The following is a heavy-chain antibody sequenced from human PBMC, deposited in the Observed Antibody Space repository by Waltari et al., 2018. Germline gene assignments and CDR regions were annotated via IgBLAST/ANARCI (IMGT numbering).Heavy chain of an antibody. V-gene: IGHV4-59*01. CDR1: GGSISSYY. J-gene: IGHJ4*02. Sequence: QVQLQESGPGLVKPSETLSLTCTVSGGSISSYYWSWIRQPPGKGLEWIGYIYYSGSTNSNPSLKSRVTISVDTSKNQFSLKLSSVTAADTAVYYCARVGSFGVGATGPNFIDYWGQGTLVTVSS. CDR3: ARVGSFGVGATGPNFIDY. D-gene: IGHD1-26*01. CDR2: IYYSGST.